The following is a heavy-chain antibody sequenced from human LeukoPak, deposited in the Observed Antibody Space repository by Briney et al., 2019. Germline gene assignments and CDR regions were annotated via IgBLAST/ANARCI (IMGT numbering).Heavy chain of an antibody. J-gene: IGHJ2*01. D-gene: IGHD3-3*01. CDR2: IHYSGAT. V-gene: IGHV4-59*08. CDR3: ARHVYDPGWYFDL. CDR1: GDSISSYY. Sequence: SETLSLTCTVSGDSISSYYWTWIRQPPGKGLKWIGYIHYSGATDYNPSLKSRVTMSLDTSRNQFSLKLSSVTAADTAVYYCARHVYDPGWYFDLWGRGTLVTVSS.